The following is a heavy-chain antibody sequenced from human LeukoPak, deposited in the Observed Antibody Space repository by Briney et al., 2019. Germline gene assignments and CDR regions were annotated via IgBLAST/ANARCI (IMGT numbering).Heavy chain of an antibody. Sequence: GGSLTLSCAASGCTFSSYSMNWVRQAPGKGLEWVSSISSSSSYIYYADSVKGRFTISRDNAKNSLYLQMNSLRGEDTAVYYCASPGWFGELSFDYWGQGTLVTVSS. J-gene: IGHJ4*02. CDR3: ASPGWFGELSFDY. CDR2: ISSSSSYI. D-gene: IGHD3-10*01. CDR1: GCTFSSYS. V-gene: IGHV3-21*01.